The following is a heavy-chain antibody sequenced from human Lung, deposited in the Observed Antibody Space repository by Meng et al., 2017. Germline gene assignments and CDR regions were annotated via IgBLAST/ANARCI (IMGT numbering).Heavy chain of an antibody. D-gene: IGHD2/OR15-2a*01. V-gene: IGHV3-30*01. CDR1: ELSSSSCG. CDR3: ARTGIVIESRGWFDP. J-gene: IGHJ5*02. CDR2: ISYHGSDK. Sequence: VQWVESGVCVVQPGSDLRLYCVASELSSSSCGMHWVRQAPGQGLEWVTFISYHGSDKNYADSVKGRFTISRDNSKNTLYLEMNSLTPEDTAVYYCARTGIVIESRGWFDPWGQGTLVTVSS.